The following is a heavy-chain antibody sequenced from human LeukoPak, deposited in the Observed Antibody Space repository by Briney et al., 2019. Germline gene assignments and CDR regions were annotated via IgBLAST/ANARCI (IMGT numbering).Heavy chain of an antibody. CDR2: IDPSDSYT. D-gene: IGHD6-13*01. Sequence: AESLNISCKASGYSFTSYWITWVRQMPGKGLECMGKIDPSDSYTYYSPSFQGHVTISADRTISTAYLQWSSLKASDTAMYYCARQIIAAAGRLLAFDIWGQGKMVPVSS. J-gene: IGHJ3*02. CDR3: ARQIIAAAGRLLAFDI. CDR1: GYSFTSYW. V-gene: IGHV5-10-1*01.